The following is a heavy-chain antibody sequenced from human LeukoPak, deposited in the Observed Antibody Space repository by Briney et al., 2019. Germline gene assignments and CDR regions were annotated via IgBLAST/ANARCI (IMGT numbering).Heavy chain of an antibody. J-gene: IGHJ4*02. CDR1: GGSISSGGYY. V-gene: IGHV4-31*03. Sequence: PSETLSPTCTVSGGSISSGGYYWSWIRQHPGKGLEWIGYIYYSGSTYYSPSLKSRVTISVDTSKNQFSLKLSSVTAADTAVYYCARAGQSTPSAVYFDYWGQGTLVTVSS. CDR2: IYYSGST. CDR3: ARAGQSTPSAVYFDY.